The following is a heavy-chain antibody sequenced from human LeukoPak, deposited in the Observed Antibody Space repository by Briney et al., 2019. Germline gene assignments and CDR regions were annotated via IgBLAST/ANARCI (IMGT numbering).Heavy chain of an antibody. CDR3: ARHAETGVVRGVNFHYFDY. CDR1: GGSISSSSYY. J-gene: IGHJ4*02. CDR2: IHYSGST. Sequence: SETLSLTCTVSGGSISSSSYYWGWIRQPPGKGLEWIGSIHYSGSTNYNPSLKSRVTISVDTSKNQFSLKLSSVTAADTAVYYCARHAETGVVRGVNFHYFDYWGQGTLVTVSS. D-gene: IGHD3-10*01. V-gene: IGHV4-39*01.